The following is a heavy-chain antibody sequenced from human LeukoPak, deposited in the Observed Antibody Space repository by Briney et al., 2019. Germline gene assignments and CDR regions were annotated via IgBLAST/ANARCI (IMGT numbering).Heavy chain of an antibody. D-gene: IGHD4-11*01. CDR3: ARNSNYIDS. J-gene: IGHJ4*02. Sequence: SETLSLTCTVSGGSINSGDYYWSWIRQPPGKGLEWIGYIYYSGSTYYNPSLKSRVTISVDTSKNQFSLKLTSVTAADTAVYYCARNSNYIDSWGQGTLVTVSS. CDR2: IYYSGST. V-gene: IGHV4-30-4*08. CDR1: GGSINSGDYY.